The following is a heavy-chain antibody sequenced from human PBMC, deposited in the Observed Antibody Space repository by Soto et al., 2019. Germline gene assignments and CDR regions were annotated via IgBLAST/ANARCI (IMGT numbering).Heavy chain of an antibody. D-gene: IGHD3-10*01. V-gene: IGHV3-30*18. CDR2: ISYDGSNK. J-gene: IGHJ6*02. CDR1: GFTFSSYG. Sequence: LRLSCAASGFTFSSYGMHWVRQAPGKGLEWVAVISYDGSNKYYADSVKGRFTISRDNSKNTLYLQMNSLRAEDTAVYYCAKVLYYYGSGNPSGMDVWGQGTTVTVSS. CDR3: AKVLYYYGSGNPSGMDV.